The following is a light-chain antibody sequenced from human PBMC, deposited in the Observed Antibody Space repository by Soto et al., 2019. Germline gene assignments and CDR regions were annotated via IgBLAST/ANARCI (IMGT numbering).Light chain of an antibody. J-gene: IGKJ1*01. CDR1: QTISSW. Sequence: DIQMTHSASTLSVSLGDRVTIACRASQTISSWLAWYQQKPGKAPKLLIYKASTLKSGVPSRFSGSGSGTEFTLTISSLQPDDFATYYCQHYNSYSEAFGQRTKV. V-gene: IGKV1-5*03. CDR3: QHYNSYSEA. CDR2: KAS.